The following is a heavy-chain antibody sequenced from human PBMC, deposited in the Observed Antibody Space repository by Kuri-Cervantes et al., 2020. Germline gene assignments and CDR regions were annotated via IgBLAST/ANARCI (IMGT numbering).Heavy chain of an antibody. D-gene: IGHD3-10*01. J-gene: IGHJ4*02. CDR3: ARAGEGTEFHFDY. CDR1: GYIFNTYA. V-gene: IGHV1-18*01. Sequence: ASVKVSCKASGYIFNTYAMHWVRQAPGQRLEWMGWISAYNGNTNYAQKLQGRVTMTTDTSTSTAYMELRSLRSDDTAVYYCARAGEGTEFHFDYWGQGILVTVSS. CDR2: ISAYNGNT.